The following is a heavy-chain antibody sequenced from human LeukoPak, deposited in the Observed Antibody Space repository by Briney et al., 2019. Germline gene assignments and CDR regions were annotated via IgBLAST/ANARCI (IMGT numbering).Heavy chain of an antibody. CDR2: IHHSGNT. J-gene: IGHJ3*01. D-gene: IGHD3-22*01. V-gene: IGHV4-59*08. Sequence: SETLSRTGTVSGGPITTDYWSWIRQPPGKGLEWIVYIHHSGNTNYNPSLKSRVTISVDTSKNQFSLKLSSVTAADTAVYYCARGYYDSGGSSNTFDVWGQGTMVTVS. CDR1: GGPITTDY. CDR3: ARGYYDSGGSSNTFDV.